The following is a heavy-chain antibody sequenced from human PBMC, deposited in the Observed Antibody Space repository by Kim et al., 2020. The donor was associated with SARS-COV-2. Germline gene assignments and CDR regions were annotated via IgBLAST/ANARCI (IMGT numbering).Heavy chain of an antibody. CDR3: TRDPRAADY. V-gene: IGHV3-11*05. D-gene: IGHD6-25*01. J-gene: IGHJ4*02. Sequence: GGSLRLSCVGSGFTFSNSYMTWIRQAPGQGPEWLSYISGDSGDTNYADSVKGRFTISRDNAKNSVYLQMNSLRAEDTAMYYCTRDPRAADYWGQGIMVTVSS. CDR1: GFTFSNSY. CDR2: ISGDSGDT.